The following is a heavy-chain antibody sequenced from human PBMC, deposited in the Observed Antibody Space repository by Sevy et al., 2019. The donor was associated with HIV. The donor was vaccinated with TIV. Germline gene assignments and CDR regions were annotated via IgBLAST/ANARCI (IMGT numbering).Heavy chain of an antibody. CDR3: ARDRAYSALDY. D-gene: IGHD5-18*01. V-gene: IGHV3-7*01. CDR2: INEDGSRL. J-gene: IGHJ4*02. Sequence: QQRGSLRLSCVASGFTFSDSWMTWVRQAPGKGLERIAFINEDGSRLGYVDSVRGRFTISRENTKNSLYLQMNSLRAEDTAVYFCARDRAYSALDYWGQGTLVTVSS. CDR1: GFTFSDSW.